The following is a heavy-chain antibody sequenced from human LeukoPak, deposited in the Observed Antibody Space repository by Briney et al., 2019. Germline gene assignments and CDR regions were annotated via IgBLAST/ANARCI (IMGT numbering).Heavy chain of an antibody. CDR3: AGSLNLDYYGMDV. V-gene: IGHV4-31*03. D-gene: IGHD2-15*01. J-gene: IGHJ6*02. CDR2: IYYSGST. CDR1: GGSISSGGYY. Sequence: PSETLSLNCTVSGGSISSGGYYWSWIRQHPGKGLEWIGYIYYSGSTYYNPSLKSRVTISVDTSKNQFSLKLSSVTAADTAVYYCAGSLNLDYYGMDVWGQGTTVTVSS.